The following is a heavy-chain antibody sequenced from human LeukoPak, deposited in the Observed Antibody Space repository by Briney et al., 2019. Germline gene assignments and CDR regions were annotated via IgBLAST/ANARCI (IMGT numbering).Heavy chain of an antibody. Sequence: SETLSLTCTVSGGSISSGDYYWSWIRQPPGKGLEWIGYIYYSGSTYYNPSLKSRVTISVDTSKNQFSLRLSSVTAADTAVYYCARAPLGNNFDCWGQGALVTVSP. J-gene: IGHJ4*02. CDR3: ARAPLGNNFDC. V-gene: IGHV4-30-4*01. CDR2: IYYSGST. D-gene: IGHD7-27*01. CDR1: GGSISSGDYY.